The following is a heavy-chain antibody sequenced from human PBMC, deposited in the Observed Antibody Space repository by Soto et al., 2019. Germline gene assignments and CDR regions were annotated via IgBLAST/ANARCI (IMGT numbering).Heavy chain of an antibody. V-gene: IGHV4-34*01. CDR3: ARHIAVAGTIDY. CDR1: GGSFSGYY. CDR2: INHSGST. Sequence: PSETLSLTCAVYGGSFSGYYWSWIRQPPGKGLEWIGEINHSGSTNYNPSLKSRVTISVDTSKNQFSLKLSSVTAADTAVYYCARHIAVAGTIDYWGQGTLVTVS. J-gene: IGHJ4*02. D-gene: IGHD6-19*01.